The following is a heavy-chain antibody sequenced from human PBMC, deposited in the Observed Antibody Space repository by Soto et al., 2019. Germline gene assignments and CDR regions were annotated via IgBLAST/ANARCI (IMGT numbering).Heavy chain of an antibody. D-gene: IGHD3-16*02. CDR1: GFTFSSYA. CDR2: ISGSGGST. CDR3: AKDLYDYIWGSYRYTPRDDAFDI. V-gene: IGHV3-23*01. Sequence: GGSLRLSCAASGFTFSSYAMSWVRQAPGKGLEWVSAISGSGGSTYYADSVKGRFTISRDNSKNTLYLQMNSLRAEDTAVYYCAKDLYDYIWGSYRYTPRDDAFDIWGQGTMVTVSS. J-gene: IGHJ3*02.